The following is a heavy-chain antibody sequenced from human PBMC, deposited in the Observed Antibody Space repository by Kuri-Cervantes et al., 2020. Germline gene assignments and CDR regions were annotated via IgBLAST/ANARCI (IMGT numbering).Heavy chain of an antibody. CDR1: GLSLSTSGVG. V-gene: IGHV2-5*02. CDR3: ARILGGYYFDY. J-gene: IGHJ4*02. D-gene: IGHD4-23*01. Sequence: SGPTLVKPTQTLTLTCTFSGLSLSTSGVGVGWIRQPPGKALEWLAHIYWDDDKRYSPSLKSRLTISKDNSKNQVVLTMTNMDPVDTATYYCARILGGYYFDYWGQGTLVTVSS. CDR2: IYWDDDK.